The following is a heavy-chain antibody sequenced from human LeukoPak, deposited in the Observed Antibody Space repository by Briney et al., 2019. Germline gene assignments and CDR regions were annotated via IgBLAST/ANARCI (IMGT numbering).Heavy chain of an antibody. V-gene: IGHV3-23*01. CDR3: AKDHRPGIAAAGTGGFDY. CDR2: ISGSGGST. CDR1: GFTFSSYA. J-gene: IGHJ4*02. Sequence: GGSLRLSCAASGFTFSSYAMSWVRQAPGKGLEWVSAISGSGGSTYYADSVKGRFTIFRDNSKNTLYLQMNSLRAEDTAVYYCAKDHRPGIAAAGTGGFDYWGQGTLVTVSS. D-gene: IGHD6-13*01.